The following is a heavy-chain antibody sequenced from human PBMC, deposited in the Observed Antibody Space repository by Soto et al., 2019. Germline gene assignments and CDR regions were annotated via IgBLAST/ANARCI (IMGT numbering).Heavy chain of an antibody. CDR1: GGSISSYY. Sequence: LSLTCTVSGGSISSYYWSWIRQPAGKGLEWIGRIYTSGSTNYNPSLKSRVTMSVDTSKNQFSLKLSSVTAADTAVYYCARGGYSSSSWFDFDYWGQGTLVTVSS. CDR2: IYTSGST. J-gene: IGHJ4*02. V-gene: IGHV4-4*07. D-gene: IGHD6-6*01. CDR3: ARGGYSSSSWFDFDY.